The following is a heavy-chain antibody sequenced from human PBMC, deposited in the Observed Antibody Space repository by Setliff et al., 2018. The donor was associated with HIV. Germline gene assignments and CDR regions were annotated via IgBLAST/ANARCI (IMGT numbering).Heavy chain of an antibody. CDR1: GFTFSSYA. CDR2: ISASGGST. V-gene: IGHV3-23*01. D-gene: IGHD1-26*01. J-gene: IGHJ4*02. Sequence: PGGSLRLSCAASGFTFSSYAMSWVRQAPGKGLEWVSGISASGGSTDYADSVKGRITISRDNSKNTLYLQMNSLRAEDTAAYYCAIRGSYRSFDYWGQGTLVTVSS. CDR3: AIRGSYRSFDY.